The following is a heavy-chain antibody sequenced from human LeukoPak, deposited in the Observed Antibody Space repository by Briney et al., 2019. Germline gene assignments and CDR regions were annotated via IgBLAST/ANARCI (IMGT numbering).Heavy chain of an antibody. CDR2: IYYSGST. CDR1: GGSISSYY. D-gene: IGHD6-13*01. CDR3: ARVGFTRGYSYYYYYMDV. J-gene: IGHJ6*03. V-gene: IGHV4-59*01. Sequence: SETLSLTCTVSGGSISSYYWSWIRQTPGKGLEWIGYIYYSGSTNYNPSLKSRVTISVDTSKNQFSLKLSSVTAADTAVYYCARVGFTRGYSYYYYYMDVWGKGTTVTVSS.